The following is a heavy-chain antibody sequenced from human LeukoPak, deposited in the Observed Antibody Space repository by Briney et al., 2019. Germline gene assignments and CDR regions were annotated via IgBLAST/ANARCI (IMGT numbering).Heavy chain of an antibody. D-gene: IGHD2-2*01. CDR3: VSFYETY. J-gene: IGHJ4*02. V-gene: IGHV3-74*01. CDR1: GNYW. Sequence: GGSLRLSCAASGNYWMHWVRQAPGKGLVWVSHINGDGSWTSYADSVKGRFTISKDNAKNTVYLQMNNLRAEDTAVYYCVSFYETYWGRGTLVTVSS. CDR2: INGDGSWT.